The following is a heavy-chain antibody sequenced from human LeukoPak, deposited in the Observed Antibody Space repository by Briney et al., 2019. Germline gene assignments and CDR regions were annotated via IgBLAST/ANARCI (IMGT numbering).Heavy chain of an antibody. D-gene: IGHD2-2*01. CDR1: GFTFSSYS. CDR3: ARASYCSSTSCSHAFLNY. J-gene: IGHJ4*02. V-gene: IGHV3-21*01. Sequence: PGGSLRLXCAASGFTFSSYSMNWVRQAPGKGLESVSSISSSSSYIYYADSVKGRFTISRDNAKNSLYLQMNSLRAEDTAVYYCARASYCSSTSCSHAFLNYWGQGTLVTVSS. CDR2: ISSSSSYI.